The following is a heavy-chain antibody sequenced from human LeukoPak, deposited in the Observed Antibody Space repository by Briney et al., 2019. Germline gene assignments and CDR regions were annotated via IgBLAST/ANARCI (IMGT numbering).Heavy chain of an antibody. CDR1: GGSISSGSYY. V-gene: IGHV4-39*01. D-gene: IGHD2-2*01. CDR2: IYYSGST. J-gene: IGHJ5*02. Sequence: TSETLSLTCTVSGGSISSGSYYWSWIRQPPGKGLEWIGSIYYSGSTYYNPSLKSRVTISVDTSKNQFSLKLSSVTAADTAVYYCARHGLRYCSSTSCYPLNWFDPWGQGTLVTVSS. CDR3: ARHGLRYCSSTSCYPLNWFDP.